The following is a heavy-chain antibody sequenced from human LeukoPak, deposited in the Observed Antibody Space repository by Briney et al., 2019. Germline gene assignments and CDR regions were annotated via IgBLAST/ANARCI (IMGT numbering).Heavy chain of an antibody. D-gene: IGHD3-22*01. CDR2: ISYDGSNK. J-gene: IGHJ4*02. CDR1: GFIFSSYG. Sequence: SGGSLRLSCAASGFIFSSYGMHWVRQAPGKGLEWVAVISYDGSNKYYADSVKGRFTISRDNSKNTLYLQMNSLRAEDTAVYYCAKGSTYYYHSSGYYFDYWGQGTLVTVSS. V-gene: IGHV3-30*18. CDR3: AKGSTYYYHSSGYYFDY.